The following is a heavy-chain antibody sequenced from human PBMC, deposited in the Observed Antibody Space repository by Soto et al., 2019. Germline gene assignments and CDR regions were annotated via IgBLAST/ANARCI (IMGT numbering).Heavy chain of an antibody. CDR3: VAYSGPFYYYNYMDV. J-gene: IGHJ6*03. V-gene: IGHV3-23*01. Sequence: PGESLKISCAASGFSFNNHAMSWVRQAPGKGLEWVSGIIGSGGNAYHADSVKGRFTISRDNSKNTLYLQMKSLRAEDMAVYYCVAYSGPFYYYNYMDVWGKGTSVTVSS. D-gene: IGHD6-19*01. CDR1: GFSFNNHA. CDR2: IIGSGGNA.